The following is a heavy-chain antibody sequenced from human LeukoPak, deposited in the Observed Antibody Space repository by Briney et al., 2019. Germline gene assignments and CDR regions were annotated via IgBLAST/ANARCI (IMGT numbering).Heavy chain of an antibody. CDR2: ISSSGSTI. Sequence: GGSLRLSCAASGFTFSDYYMSWIRQAPGKGLEWVSYISSSGSTILYADSVKGRFTISRDNAKNSLYLQMNSLRAEDTAVYYCAARISGYVYYYMDVWGKGTTVTVSS. CDR3: AARISGYVYYYMDV. D-gene: IGHD5-12*01. J-gene: IGHJ6*03. V-gene: IGHV3-11*04. CDR1: GFTFSDYY.